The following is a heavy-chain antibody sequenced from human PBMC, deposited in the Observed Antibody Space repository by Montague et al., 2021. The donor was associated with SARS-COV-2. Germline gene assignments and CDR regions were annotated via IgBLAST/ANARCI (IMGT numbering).Heavy chain of an antibody. Sequence: SETLSLTCTVPGGSISNYFWSWIRQPPGKGLEWIGYIYHSGNTKYNPSPKSRVSISVDTSKNQFSLRLSSVTVADTAVYYCAREYRIELWQTNWYFGLWGRGTLVTVSS. CDR2: IYHSGNT. D-gene: IGHD3-16*01. J-gene: IGHJ2*01. CDR1: GGSISNYF. V-gene: IGHV4-59*01. CDR3: AREYRIELWQTNWYFGL.